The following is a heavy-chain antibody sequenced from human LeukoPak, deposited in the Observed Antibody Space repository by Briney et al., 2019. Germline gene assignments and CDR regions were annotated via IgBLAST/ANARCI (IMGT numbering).Heavy chain of an antibody. CDR1: GFTFSSYA. J-gene: IGHJ4*02. Sequence: GGSLRPSCAASGFTFSSYAMSWVRQAPGKGLEWVSAISGSGGSTYYADSVKGRFTISRDNSKNTLYLQMNSLRAEDTAVYYCAKLGGGDFWSGYQQNYFDYWGQGTLVTVSS. D-gene: IGHD3-3*01. V-gene: IGHV3-23*01. CDR2: ISGSGGST. CDR3: AKLGGGDFWSGYQQNYFDY.